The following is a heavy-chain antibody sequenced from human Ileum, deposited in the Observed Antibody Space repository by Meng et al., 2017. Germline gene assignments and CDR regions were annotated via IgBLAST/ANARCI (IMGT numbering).Heavy chain of an antibody. Sequence: GESLKISCATSVFTFNNYAMTWVRQVAGKGLEWVSSIYARGGATYYADSVQGRFTISRDNSKNTLYLQMNSLRAEDTAVYYCAITSDLSPYYFDYWGQGTLVTVSS. V-gene: IGHV3-23*01. J-gene: IGHJ4*02. CDR2: IYARGGAT. CDR3: AITSDLSPYYFDY. CDR1: VFTFNNYA. D-gene: IGHD1-14*01.